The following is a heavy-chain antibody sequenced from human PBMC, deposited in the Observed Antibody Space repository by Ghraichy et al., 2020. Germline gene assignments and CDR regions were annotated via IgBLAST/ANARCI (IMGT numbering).Heavy chain of an antibody. V-gene: IGHV3-74*01. J-gene: IGHJ4*02. Sequence: GGSLRLSCAASGFTFSSSWMHWVRQAPGKGLVWVSRIDPGGSSTSYADSVKGRFTISRDSAKNTLYLQMNSLRAEDSAVYYCVRYSWGSFDYWGQGTLVTVSS. CDR1: GFTFSSSW. CDR3: VRYSWGSFDY. D-gene: IGHD3-16*01. CDR2: IDPGGSST.